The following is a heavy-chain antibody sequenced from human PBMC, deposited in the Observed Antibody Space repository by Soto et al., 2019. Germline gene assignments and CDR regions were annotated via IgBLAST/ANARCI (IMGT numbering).Heavy chain of an antibody. D-gene: IGHD3-10*01. J-gene: IGHJ4*02. Sequence: EVQLVGSGGGLVQPGGSLRLSCAASGITFSNYWMTWVRQAPGKGLEWVANIKQDGSDEKYVDSVKGRFTISRDNAKNSLYLQTNRLTAEDTDVYYCARVMLWHDSGSSYRNSDYWGQGPLRTVSS. CDR1: GITFSNYW. CDR2: IKQDGSDE. CDR3: ARVMLWHDSGSSYRNSDY. V-gene: IGHV3-7*01.